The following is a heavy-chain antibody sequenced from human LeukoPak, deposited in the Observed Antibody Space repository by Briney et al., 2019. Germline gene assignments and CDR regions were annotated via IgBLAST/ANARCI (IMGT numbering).Heavy chain of an antibody. J-gene: IGHJ3*02. CDR2: INPNSGGT. D-gene: IGHD6-13*01. CDR1: GYTFTGYY. Sequence: GASVTVSCKASGYTFTGYYIHWVRQAPGQGFEWMGRINPNSGGTNYAQKFQGRVTMTRDTSISTAYMELSRLRSDDTAVYYCARDLSWGSDAFDIWGQGTMFAVSS. V-gene: IGHV1-2*06. CDR3: ARDLSWGSDAFDI.